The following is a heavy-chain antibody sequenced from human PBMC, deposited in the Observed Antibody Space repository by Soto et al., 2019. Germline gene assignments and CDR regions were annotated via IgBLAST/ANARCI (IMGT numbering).Heavy chain of an antibody. CDR3: ARGIVGYCDRISCYIWFDP. CDR2: ISSSGSTI. CDR1: GFTFSDYY. V-gene: IGHV3-11*01. J-gene: IGHJ5*02. D-gene: IGHD2-2*02. Sequence: ESGGGLVKPGGSLRLSCAASGFTFSDYYMSWIRQAPGKGLEWVSYISSSGSTIYYADSVKGRFTISRDNAKYSLDLQMNSLRAEDTAVYYCARGIVGYCDRISCYIWFDPWGQGTRVTVSS.